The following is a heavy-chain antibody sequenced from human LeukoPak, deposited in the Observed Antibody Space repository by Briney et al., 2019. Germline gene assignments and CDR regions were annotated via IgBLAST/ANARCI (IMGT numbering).Heavy chain of an antibody. V-gene: IGHV3-23*01. CDR1: GFTFNNYA. CDR2: ISSGGST. CDR3: ARGCGSSTSCYRY. Sequence: PGGSLRLSCAAAGFTFNNYAMSWVRQAPGKGLKWVSGISSGGSTYYADSVKGRFTISRDNSKNTLYLQMNSLRAEDTAVYYCARGCGSSTSCYRYWGQGTLVTVSS. D-gene: IGHD2-2*01. J-gene: IGHJ4*02.